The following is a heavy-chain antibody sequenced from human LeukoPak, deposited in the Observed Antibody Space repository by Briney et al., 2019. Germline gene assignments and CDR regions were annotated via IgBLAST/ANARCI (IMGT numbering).Heavy chain of an antibody. CDR3: AKKGAARQDYYMDV. Sequence: SVKVSCKASGGSVSSYAISWVRQAPGQGLEWMGRIIPIFGTANYAQKFQGRVTITADIASSTAYMELTSLTSEDTAVYFCAKKGAARQDYYMDVWGNGTTVTVSS. D-gene: IGHD5-18*01. J-gene: IGHJ6*03. CDR2: IIPIFGTA. V-gene: IGHV1-69*06. CDR1: GGSVSSYA.